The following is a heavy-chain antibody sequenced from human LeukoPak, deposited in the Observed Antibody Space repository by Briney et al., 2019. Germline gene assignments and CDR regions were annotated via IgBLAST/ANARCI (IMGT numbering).Heavy chain of an antibody. Sequence: GASVKVSCKASGYSFTDNYILWVRQAPGQGLEWMGWINPNSGGTNYAQKFQGRVTMTRDTSISTAYMELSRLRSDDTAVYYCARDFNDYGDSYWGQGTLVTVSS. D-gene: IGHD4-17*01. CDR2: INPNSGGT. CDR1: GYSFTDNY. V-gene: IGHV1-2*02. J-gene: IGHJ4*02. CDR3: ARDFNDYGDSY.